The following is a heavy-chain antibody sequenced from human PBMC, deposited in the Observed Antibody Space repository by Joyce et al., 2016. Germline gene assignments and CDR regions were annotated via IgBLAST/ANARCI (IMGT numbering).Heavy chain of an antibody. D-gene: IGHD3-3*01. CDR2: VNPNSDNT. J-gene: IGHJ4*02. CDR1: GYTFTNYD. V-gene: IGHV1-8*01. Sequence: QVQLVQSGAEVKKPGASVKVSCKASGYTFTNYDINWVRQATGQGLEWMGWVNPNSDNTGYAQKCQDRVSITWSTSISTAYMELSSLTSEDTAVYFCARLGYDFWSGSGEYYFDYWGQGTLVTVSS. CDR3: ARLGYDFWSGSGEYYFDY.